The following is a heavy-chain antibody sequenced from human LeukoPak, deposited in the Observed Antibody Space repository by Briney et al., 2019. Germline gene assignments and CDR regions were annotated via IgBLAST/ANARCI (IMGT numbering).Heavy chain of an antibody. Sequence: GESLKISCKCSGYSFSNYWIAWVRQMPGKGLEWMGIIYPGDSDTRYSPSFQGQVTISADKSFSTAYLQWSSLKASDTAMYYCARLMEGYYYYMDVWGKGTTVTVSS. CDR1: GYSFSNYW. CDR3: ARLMEGYYYYMDV. CDR2: IYPGDSDT. V-gene: IGHV5-51*01. D-gene: IGHD2-8*01. J-gene: IGHJ6*03.